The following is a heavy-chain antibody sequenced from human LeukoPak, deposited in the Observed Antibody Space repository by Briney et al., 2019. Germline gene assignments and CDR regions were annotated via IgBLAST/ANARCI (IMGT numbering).Heavy chain of an antibody. CDR1: GGSISSGSYY. Sequence: PSQTLSLTCTVSGGSISSGSYYWSWIRQPAGKGLEWIGRIYTSGGTNYNPSLKSRVTISVDTSKNQFSLKLSSVTAADTAVYYCARDVGATTAFDYWGQGTLVTVSS. CDR2: IYTSGGT. J-gene: IGHJ4*02. V-gene: IGHV4-61*02. CDR3: ARDVGATTAFDY. D-gene: IGHD1-26*01.